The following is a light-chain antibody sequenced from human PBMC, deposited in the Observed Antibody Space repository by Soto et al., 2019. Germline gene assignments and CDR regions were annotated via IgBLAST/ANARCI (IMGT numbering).Light chain of an antibody. V-gene: IGKV3D-15*01. CDR1: QSVNIY. CDR3: QQYDDWLRLT. Sequence: EIVMTQSPATLSVSPGERATLSCRASQSVNIYLAWYQQKPGQAPRLLIFGASYRATGIPARFSGSGSGTECTLTLSSLQSEDFAVYFCQQYDDWLRLTFGGGTKVEIK. CDR2: GAS. J-gene: IGKJ4*01.